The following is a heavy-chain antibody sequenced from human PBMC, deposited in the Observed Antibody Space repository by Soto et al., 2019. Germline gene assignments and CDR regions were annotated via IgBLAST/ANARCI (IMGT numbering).Heavy chain of an antibody. Sequence: SETLSLTCTVSGGSMINYYWSWIRQPPGKGLEWIGYIYYSGTTNYNPSLKSRVTISVDTSKNQFSLKLTSVTAADTAVYYCARDVHYGDGPHYYYYYMDVWGKGTTVTVSS. J-gene: IGHJ6*03. V-gene: IGHV4-59*01. CDR2: IYYSGTT. CDR1: GGSMINYY. D-gene: IGHD4-17*01. CDR3: ARDVHYGDGPHYYYYYMDV.